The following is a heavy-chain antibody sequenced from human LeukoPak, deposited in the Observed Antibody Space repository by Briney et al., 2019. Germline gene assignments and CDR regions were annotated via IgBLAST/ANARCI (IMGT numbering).Heavy chain of an antibody. CDR3: ATAPFVSPDRIVGAPRPYYYYGMDV. Sequence: GASVKVSCKASGGTFSSYAISWVRQAPGQGLEWMGGIIPIFGTANYAQKFQGRVTITADESTSTAYMELSSLRSEDTAVYYCATAPFVSPDRIVGAPRPYYYYGMDVWGQGTTVTVSS. J-gene: IGHJ6*02. CDR1: GGTFSSYA. CDR2: IIPIFGTA. V-gene: IGHV1-69*13. D-gene: IGHD1-26*01.